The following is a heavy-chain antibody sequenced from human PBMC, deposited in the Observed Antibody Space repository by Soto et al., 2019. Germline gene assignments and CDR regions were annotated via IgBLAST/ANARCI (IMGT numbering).Heavy chain of an antibody. CDR2: ISGSGGST. J-gene: IGHJ4*02. Sequence: EVQLLESGGGLVQPGGSLRLSCAASGFTFSSYAMSWVRQAPGKGLEWVSAISGSGGSTYYADSVKGRFTISRDNSKNTLYLQMNSLRAEDTAVYYCAKDPLGYCSGGSCYSHYWGQGTLVTVSS. CDR3: AKDPLGYCSGGSCYSHY. D-gene: IGHD2-15*01. V-gene: IGHV3-23*01. CDR1: GFTFSSYA.